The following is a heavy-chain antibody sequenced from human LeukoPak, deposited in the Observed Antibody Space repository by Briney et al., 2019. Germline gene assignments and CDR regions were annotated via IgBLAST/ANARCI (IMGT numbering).Heavy chain of an antibody. CDR1: GYTLTELS. V-gene: IGHV1-24*01. Sequence: ASVKVSCKVSGYTLTELSMHWVRQAPGKGLEWMGGFDPEDGETIYAQKFQGRVTMTEDTSTDTAYMELSSLRSEDTAVYYCATTRGYDYYYYYYGMDVWGQGTTVTVSS. J-gene: IGHJ6*02. CDR2: FDPEDGET. CDR3: ATTRGYDYYYYYYGMDV. D-gene: IGHD5-12*01.